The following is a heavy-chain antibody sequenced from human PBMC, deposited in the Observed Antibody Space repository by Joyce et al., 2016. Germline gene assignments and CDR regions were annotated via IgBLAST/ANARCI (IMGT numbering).Heavy chain of an antibody. V-gene: IGHV4-30-2*01. CDR1: GVSISTSGYS. CDR3: ARAVGIYYFDS. CDR2: IYDSANT. J-gene: IGHJ4*02. D-gene: IGHD2/OR15-2a*01. Sequence: QLQLHESGSGLVKPSQTLSLTCDVSGVSISTSGYSWSWIRQPPGTGLEWIGYIYDSANTYYNPPLKSRVTISGDRSKNQFFLELNSVTAADTAVYFCARAVGIYYFDSWGPGTLVTVSS.